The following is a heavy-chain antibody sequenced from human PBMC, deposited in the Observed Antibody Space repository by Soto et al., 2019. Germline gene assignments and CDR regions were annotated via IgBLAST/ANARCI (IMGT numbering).Heavy chain of an antibody. CDR3: ARVSGYCSYISCHDC. Sequence: QVQLVQSGGEVKKPGASVKVSCKASGYTFNSYGISWVRQAPGQGLEWMGWISAYSGNTDYAQKLQDRVTMTTDTSTGTVYMELRSLRSDDTAVYYCARVSGYCSYISCHDCWGQGTLVTVSS. J-gene: IGHJ4*02. CDR1: GYTFNSYG. CDR2: ISAYSGNT. D-gene: IGHD2-2*01. V-gene: IGHV1-18*01.